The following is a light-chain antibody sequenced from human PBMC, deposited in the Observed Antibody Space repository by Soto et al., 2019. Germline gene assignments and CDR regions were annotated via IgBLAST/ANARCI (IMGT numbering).Light chain of an antibody. Sequence: EIVLTQSPGTLSLSPGERATLSCRASQSVSSNYLAWYQQKPGQAPRLLIYGASSRATGIPARFSGSGSGTDFPLTISRLEHEDFAVYYCQQYGGSPRVTFGGGTKVEIK. V-gene: IGKV3-20*01. CDR1: QSVSSNY. J-gene: IGKJ4*01. CDR3: QQYGGSPRVT. CDR2: GAS.